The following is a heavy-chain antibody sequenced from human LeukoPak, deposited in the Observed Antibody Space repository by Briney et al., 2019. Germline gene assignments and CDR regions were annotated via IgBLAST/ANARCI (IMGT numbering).Heavy chain of an antibody. D-gene: IGHD5-24*01. CDR1: GYSISRGSY. J-gene: IGHJ3*02. Sequence: SETLSLTCAVSGYSISRGSYWGWIRQPPGKGLEWIGSVYHSGSAYYNPSLKSRVTISVDTSKNQFSLKLTSVTAADTAVYYCAVGLHSGQFAFDIWGQGTMVTVSA. CDR2: VYHSGSA. CDR3: AVGLHSGQFAFDI. V-gene: IGHV4-38-2*01.